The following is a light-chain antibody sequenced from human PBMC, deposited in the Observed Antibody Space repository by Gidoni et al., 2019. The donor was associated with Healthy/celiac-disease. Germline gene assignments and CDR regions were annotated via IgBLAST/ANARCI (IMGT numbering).Light chain of an antibody. V-gene: IGKV3-11*01. CDR1: QSVSSY. CDR3: QQSSNWRFT. J-gene: IGKJ3*01. Sequence: ELVLTQSPATLSLSPGERATLHCRASQSVSSYLDWYQQKPGQAPRLLIYDASNRATGIPARFSGSGSGTDFTLTISSLEPEDFAGYYCQQSSNWRFTFGAGTKVDIK. CDR2: DAS.